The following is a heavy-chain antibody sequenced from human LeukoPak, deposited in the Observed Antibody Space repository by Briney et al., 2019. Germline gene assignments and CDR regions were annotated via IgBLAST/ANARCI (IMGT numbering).Heavy chain of an antibody. D-gene: IGHD3-3*01. CDR2: INHSGST. J-gene: IGHJ4*02. Sequence: PSETLSLTCAVYGGSFSGYYWSWIRQPPGKGLEWIGEINHSGSTNYNPSLKSRVTISVDTSKNQFSLKLSSVTAADTAVYYCARLNRRAGISTQRYYFDYWGQGTLVTVSS. CDR3: ARLNRRAGISTQRYYFDY. CDR1: GGSFSGYY. V-gene: IGHV4-34*01.